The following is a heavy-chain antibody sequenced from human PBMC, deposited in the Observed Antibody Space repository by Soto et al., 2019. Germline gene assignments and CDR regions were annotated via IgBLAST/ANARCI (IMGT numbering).Heavy chain of an antibody. V-gene: IGHV3-30*18. CDR2: ISYDGSNS. J-gene: IGHJ4*02. CDR1: GFSFRSHG. CDR3: AKDHRNGGSRIDY. D-gene: IGHD2-15*01. Sequence: QVQLVESGGGVVQPGRSLRLSCAASGFSFRSHGMHWVRQAPGKGREWVAVISYDGSNSYYADSVKGRFTISRENSNNALYLQVSSLRPEDTAVYFCAKDHRNGGSRIDYWGQGTLVTVSS.